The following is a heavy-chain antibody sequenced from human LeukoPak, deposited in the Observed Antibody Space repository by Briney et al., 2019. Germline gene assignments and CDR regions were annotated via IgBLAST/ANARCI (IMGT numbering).Heavy chain of an antibody. Sequence: GGSLRLSCAASGFTFSSYAMSWVRQAPGKGLEWVSAISGSGGSTYYADSVKGRFTISRDNSKNTLYLQMNSLRAEDTAVYYCARDSYYDSRGWGDFDYWGQGTLVTVSS. J-gene: IGHJ4*02. CDR3: ARDSYYDSRGWGDFDY. D-gene: IGHD3-22*01. V-gene: IGHV3-23*01. CDR1: GFTFSSYA. CDR2: ISGSGGST.